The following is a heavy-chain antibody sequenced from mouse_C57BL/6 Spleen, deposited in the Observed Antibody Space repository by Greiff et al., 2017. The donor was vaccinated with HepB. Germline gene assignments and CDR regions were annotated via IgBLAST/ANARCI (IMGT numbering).Heavy chain of an antibody. J-gene: IGHJ4*01. CDR2: IRLKSDNYAT. V-gene: IGHV6-3*01. CDR1: GFTFSNYW. CDR3: IIYDGYYDYAMDY. Sequence: EVKLEESGGGLVQPGGSMKLSCVASGFTFSNYWMNWVRQSQEKGLEWVAQIRLKSDNYATHYAESVKGRFTISRDDSKSSVYLQMYNLRAEDTGIYYCIIYDGYYDYAMDYWGQGTSVTVSS. D-gene: IGHD2-3*01.